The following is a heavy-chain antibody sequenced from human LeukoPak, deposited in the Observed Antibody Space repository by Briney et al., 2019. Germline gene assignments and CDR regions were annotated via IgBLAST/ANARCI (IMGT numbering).Heavy chain of an antibody. CDR3: AGHDSSSYYLLDY. V-gene: IGHV1-69*05. D-gene: IGHD3-22*01. Sequence: SVKVSCKASGGTFSSYAISWVRQAPGQGLEWMGGIIPIFGTANYAQKFQGRVTITTDESTSTAYMELSSLRSEDTAVYYCAGHDSSSYYLLDYWGQGTLVTVSS. J-gene: IGHJ4*02. CDR2: IIPIFGTA. CDR1: GGTFSSYA.